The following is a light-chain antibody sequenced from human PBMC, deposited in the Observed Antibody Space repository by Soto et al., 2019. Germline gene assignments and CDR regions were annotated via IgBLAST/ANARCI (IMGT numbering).Light chain of an antibody. CDR1: NSDVGSYNV. CDR2: ETE. J-gene: IGLJ1*01. CDR3: CTYAGRSTIVL. V-gene: IGLV2-23*01. Sequence: QSALTQPASVSGSPGQSITISCTGTNSDVGSYNVVSWYQHHPGKAPRLIIYETEKRPSGAFNRFAGSKSGNTASLTISGLQADDEADYYCCTYAGRSTIVLFGTGTKLTVL.